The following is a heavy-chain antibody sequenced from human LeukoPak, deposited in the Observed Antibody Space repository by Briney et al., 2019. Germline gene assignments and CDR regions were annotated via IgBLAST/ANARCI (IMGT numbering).Heavy chain of an antibody. V-gene: IGHV3-66*01. CDR1: GFTVSSNY. CDR3: ARDQHSSGWYRYFDL. J-gene: IGHJ2*01. CDR2: IYSGGST. Sequence: PGGSLRLSCAASGFTVSSNYMSWVRQAPGKGLKWVSVIYSGGSTYYADSVKGRFTISRDNSKNTLYLQMNSLRAEETAVYYCARDQHSSGWYRYFDLWGRGTLVTVSS. D-gene: IGHD6-19*01.